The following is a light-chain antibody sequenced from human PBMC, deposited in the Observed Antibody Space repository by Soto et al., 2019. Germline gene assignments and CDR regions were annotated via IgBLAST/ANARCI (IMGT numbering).Light chain of an antibody. Sequence: QSVLTQPASVSGSPGQSITISCTGTSSDVGGYNSVSWYQQHPGKVPKIMIYDVSIRPSGVPDRFSGSKSGKTASLTISGLQAEDEADYYRSSYTSIPALVFGTGTKVTVL. CDR2: DVS. J-gene: IGLJ1*01. V-gene: IGLV2-14*01. CDR1: SSDVGGYNS. CDR3: SSYTSIPALV.